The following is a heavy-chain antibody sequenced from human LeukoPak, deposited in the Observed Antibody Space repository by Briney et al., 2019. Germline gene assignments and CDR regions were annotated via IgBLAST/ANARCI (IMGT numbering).Heavy chain of an antibody. CDR1: GGSISSYY. CDR3: ARQRHLYYFDY. J-gene: IGHJ4*02. CDR2: IYYSGST. V-gene: IGHV4-59*08. Sequence: PSETLSLTCTVSGGSISSYYWSWIRQPPEKGLEWIGYIYYSGSTNYNPSLKSRVTISVDTSKNQFSLKLSSVTAADTAVYYCARQRHLYYFDYWGQGTLVTVSS.